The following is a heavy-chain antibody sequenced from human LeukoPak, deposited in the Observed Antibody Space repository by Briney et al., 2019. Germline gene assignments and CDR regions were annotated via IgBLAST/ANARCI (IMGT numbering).Heavy chain of an antibody. CDR3: ARGVSGYGSGSYYDGRWFDP. CDR2: MNPNSGNT. CDR1: GYAFTSYD. J-gene: IGHJ5*02. V-gene: IGHV1-8*01. Sequence: VKVSCKASGYAFTSYDINWVRQATGQGLEWRGWMNPNSGNTGYAQKFQGRVTMTRNTSISTAYMELSSLRSEDTAVYYCARGVSGYGSGSYYDGRWFDPWGQGTLVTVSS. D-gene: IGHD3-10*01.